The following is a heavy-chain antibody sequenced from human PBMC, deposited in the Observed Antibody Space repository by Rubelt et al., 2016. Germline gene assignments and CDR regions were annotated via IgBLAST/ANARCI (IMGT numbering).Heavy chain of an antibody. J-gene: IGHJ3*02. D-gene: IGHD6-6*01. CDR1: GLTFSIYA. CDR2: ISSSGSYI. Sequence: GGSLRLSCAASGLTFSIYAMNWVRQAPGKGLEWISSISSSGSYIHYADSVEGRFTVSRDNAKKSLYLQMNSLRAEDTAVYYCARFSSYSSSSVWPNAFDIWGQGTMVTVSS. CDR3: ARFSSYSSSSVWPNAFDI. V-gene: IGHV3-21*04.